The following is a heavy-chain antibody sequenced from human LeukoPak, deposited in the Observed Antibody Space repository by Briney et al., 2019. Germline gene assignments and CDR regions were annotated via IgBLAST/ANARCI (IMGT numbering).Heavy chain of an antibody. J-gene: IGHJ5*02. CDR1: GFTFSSYA. V-gene: IGHV3-30*04. CDR3: ARGNKRNWFDP. D-gene: IGHD2-15*01. Sequence: GGSLRLSCAASGFTFSSYAMHWVRQAPGKGLEWVAVISYDGSNKYYADSVKGRFTISRDNAKNTLYLQMNSLRAEDTAVYYCARGNKRNWFDPWGQGTLVTVSS. CDR2: ISYDGSNK.